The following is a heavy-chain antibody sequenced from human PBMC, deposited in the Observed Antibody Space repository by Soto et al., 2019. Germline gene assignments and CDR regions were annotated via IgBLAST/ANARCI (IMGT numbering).Heavy chain of an antibody. D-gene: IGHD2-2*02. V-gene: IGHV1-18*04. CDR1: GYTFTSYG. CDR2: ISAYNGNT. CDR3: ARDHCRSTNCYTAVDY. Sequence: QVQLVQSGAEVENPGASVKVSCKASGYTFTSYGISWVRQAPGQGLEWMGWISAYNGNTNYAQKLQGRVTMTTDTATSTAYMELRSLRSDDTAVYYCARDHCRSTNCYTAVDYWGQGTLVTVSS. J-gene: IGHJ4*02.